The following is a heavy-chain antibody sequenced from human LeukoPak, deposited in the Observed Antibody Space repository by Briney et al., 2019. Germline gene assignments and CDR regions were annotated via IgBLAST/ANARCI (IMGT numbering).Heavy chain of an antibody. V-gene: IGHV1-2*02. J-gene: IGHJ4*02. D-gene: IGHD2-2*01. Sequence: ASVKVSCKASGYTFADYYIHWVRQAPGQGLEWMGLINPNTGGTNYAQKFQGRVTMTRDTSITTAYMEPSRLRSDDTAVYYCARRPIVGVPAPIDYWGQGNLVTVSS. CDR1: GYTFADYY. CDR3: ARRPIVGVPAPIDY. CDR2: INPNTGGT.